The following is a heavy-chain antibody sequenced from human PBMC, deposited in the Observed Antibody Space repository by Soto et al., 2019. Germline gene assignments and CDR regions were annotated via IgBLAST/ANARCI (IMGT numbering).Heavy chain of an antibody. CDR1: GFTFSSYG. D-gene: IGHD3-10*01. CDR3: AKDGSELLWFGELSR. J-gene: IGHJ4*02. Sequence: PGGSLRLSCAASGFTFSSYGMHWVRQAPGKGLEWVAVISYDGSNKYYADSVKGRFTISRDNSKNTLYLQMNSLRAEDTAVYYCAKDGSELLWFGELSRWGQGTLVTVS. CDR2: ISYDGSNK. V-gene: IGHV3-30*18.